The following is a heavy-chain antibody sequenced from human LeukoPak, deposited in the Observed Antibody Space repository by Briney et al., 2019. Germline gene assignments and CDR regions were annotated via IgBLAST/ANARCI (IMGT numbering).Heavy chain of an antibody. V-gene: IGHV3-30*04. J-gene: IGHJ5*02. CDR1: GFTVSSNS. CDR2: ISYDGSNK. Sequence: PGGSLRLSCTVSGFTVSSNSMSWVRQAPGKGLEWVAVISYDGSNKYYADSVKGRFTISRDNSKNTLYLQMNSLRAEDTAVYYCASSPVSPELNWFDPWGQGTLVTVSS. CDR3: ASSPVSPELNWFDP. D-gene: IGHD2-8*01.